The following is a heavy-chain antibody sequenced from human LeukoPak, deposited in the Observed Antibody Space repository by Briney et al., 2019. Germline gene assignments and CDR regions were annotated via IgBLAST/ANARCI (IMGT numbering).Heavy chain of an antibody. CDR3: ARGIYSSSWYVDY. J-gene: IGHJ4*02. Sequence: PGGSLRLSCAASGFIFSSYGMHWVRQAPGKGLEWVAVISYDGSIEYYTDSVKGRFTISRDNSKNTLFLQMNSLRAEDTAVYYRARGIYSSSWYVDYWGQGTLVTVSS. CDR2: ISYDGSIE. V-gene: IGHV3-30*03. CDR1: GFIFSSYG. D-gene: IGHD6-13*01.